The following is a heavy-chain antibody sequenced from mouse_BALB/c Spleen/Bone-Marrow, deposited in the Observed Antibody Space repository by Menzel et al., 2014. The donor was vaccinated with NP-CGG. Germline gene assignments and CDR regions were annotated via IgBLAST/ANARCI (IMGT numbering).Heavy chain of an antibody. D-gene: IGHD2-4*01. CDR2: IYPGSGST. CDR1: GYNFTSYW. Sequence: QVQLKESGAELVKPGTSVKLSCKASGYNFTSYWIHWVKLRPGRGLEWIGDIYPGSGSTNYNEKFKSKATLTVDTSSNTAYMQHSSLASEDSALYYCGRVRFYYDYAFAYWGQGTLVTVSA. V-gene: IGHV1-55*01. J-gene: IGHJ3*01. CDR3: GRVRFYYDYAFAY.